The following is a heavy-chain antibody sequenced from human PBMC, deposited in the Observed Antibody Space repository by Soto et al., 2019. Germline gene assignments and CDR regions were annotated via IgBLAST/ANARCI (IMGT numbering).Heavy chain of an antibody. D-gene: IGHD4-17*01. CDR1: GYTFTSYG. Sequence: ASVKVSCKASGYTFTSYGISWVRQAPGQGLEWMGWISAYNGNTNYAQELQGRVTMTTDTSTSTAYMELRSLRSDDTAVYYCARDAMTTVIYYYYYYGMDVWGQGTTVTVSS. CDR3: ARDAMTTVIYYYYYYGMDV. CDR2: ISAYNGNT. V-gene: IGHV1-18*01. J-gene: IGHJ6*02.